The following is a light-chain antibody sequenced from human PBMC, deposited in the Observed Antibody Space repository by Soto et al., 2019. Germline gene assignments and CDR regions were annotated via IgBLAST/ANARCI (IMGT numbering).Light chain of an antibody. V-gene: IGLV2-11*01. J-gene: IGLJ3*02. Sequence: QSALTQPRPVSGSPGQSVTISCTGPRSAVGGYNYVSWYQQHPGKAPKLMICDVSKRPSGVPDRFSGSKSGNTASLTISGLQAEDEADYYCCSYAGSYTWTFGQGTK. CDR3: CSYAGSYTWT. CDR1: RSAVGGYNY. CDR2: DVS.